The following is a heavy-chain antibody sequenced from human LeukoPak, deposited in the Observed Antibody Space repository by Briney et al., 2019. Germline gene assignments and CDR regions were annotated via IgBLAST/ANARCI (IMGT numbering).Heavy chain of an antibody. D-gene: IGHD5-18*01. CDR2: ISGSGGST. J-gene: IGHJ4*02. V-gene: IGHV3-23*01. Sequence: GGSLRLSYAASGFTFSSYAMSWVRQAPGKGLEWVSAISGSGGSTYYADSVKGRFTISRDNSKNTLYLQMNSLRAEDTAVYYCAKDGGYSYGQYYFDYWGQGTLVTVSS. CDR1: GFTFSSYA. CDR3: AKDGGYSYGQYYFDY.